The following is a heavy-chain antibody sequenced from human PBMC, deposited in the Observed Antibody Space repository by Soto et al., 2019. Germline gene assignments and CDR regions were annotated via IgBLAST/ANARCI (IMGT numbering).Heavy chain of an antibody. J-gene: IGHJ6*02. D-gene: IGHD3-3*01. CDR1: GFTFSSYG. V-gene: IGHV3-30*18. CDR2: ISYDGSNK. CDR3: AKDLRITIFGATGHYGMDV. Sequence: HPGGSLRLSCAASGFTFSSYGMHWVRQAPGKGLEWVAVISYDGSNKYHADSVKGRFTISRDNSKNTLYLQMNSLRAEDTAVYYCAKDLRITIFGATGHYGMDVWGPGTNVTVSS.